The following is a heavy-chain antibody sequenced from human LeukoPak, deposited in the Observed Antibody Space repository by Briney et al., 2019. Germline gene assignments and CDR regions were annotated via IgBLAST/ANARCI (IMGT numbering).Heavy chain of an antibody. CDR3: ARDHAYRADY. J-gene: IGHJ4*02. D-gene: IGHD2-2*01. CDR1: GFTFSNDW. Sequence: GGSLRLSCAASGFTFSNDWMCWVRQAPGKGLEWVANINQDESKKYYADSVKGRFTISRDNAKNSLYLRMSSLTAEDTAIYYCARDHAYRADYWGQGTLVTVSS. V-gene: IGHV3-7*01. CDR2: INQDESKK.